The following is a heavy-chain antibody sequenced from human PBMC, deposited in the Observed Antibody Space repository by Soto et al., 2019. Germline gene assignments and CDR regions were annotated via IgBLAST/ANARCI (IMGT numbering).Heavy chain of an antibody. V-gene: IGHV1-2*02. J-gene: IGHJ3*02. Sequence: QVQLAQSGAEVKKPGASVKVSCKASGYTFTGYYMHWVRQAPGQGLEWMGWINPNSGGTNYAQKFQGRVTMTRDTSISTAYMELSRLRSDDTAVYYCARAGDYYDSSGPDDAFDIWGQGTMVTVSS. D-gene: IGHD3-22*01. CDR1: GYTFTGYY. CDR2: INPNSGGT. CDR3: ARAGDYYDSSGPDDAFDI.